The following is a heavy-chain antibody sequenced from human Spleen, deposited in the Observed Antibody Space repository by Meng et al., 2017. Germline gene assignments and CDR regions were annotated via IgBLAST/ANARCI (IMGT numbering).Heavy chain of an antibody. V-gene: IGHV4-39*07. CDR1: GGSISSNAHY. Sequence: SETLSLTCTVSGGSISSNAHYWGWIRQPPGRGLEWIGSMFYSGSTYYYPPLKSRVTISLDTSKNQFSLKLTSVTAADTAVYYCARLRGFSGYGSGWYFDYWGQGMLVTVLL. D-gene: IGHD5-12*01. CDR2: MFYSGST. CDR3: ARLRGFSGYGSGWYFDY. J-gene: IGHJ4*02.